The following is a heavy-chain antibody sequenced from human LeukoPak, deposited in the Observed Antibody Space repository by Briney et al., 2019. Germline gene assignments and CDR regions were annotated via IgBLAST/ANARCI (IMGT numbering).Heavy chain of an antibody. V-gene: IGHV3-21*01. CDR1: GFTFSSYS. D-gene: IGHD2-2*01. CDR3: ARQELGYCSSTSCFSDGMDV. Sequence: KPGGSLRLSCAASGFTFSSYSMNWVRQAPGKGLEWVSSISSSSSYIYYADSVKGRFTISRDNAKNSLYLQMNSLRAEDTAVYYCARQELGYCSSTSCFSDGMDVWGQGTTVTVSS. J-gene: IGHJ6*02. CDR2: ISSSSSYI.